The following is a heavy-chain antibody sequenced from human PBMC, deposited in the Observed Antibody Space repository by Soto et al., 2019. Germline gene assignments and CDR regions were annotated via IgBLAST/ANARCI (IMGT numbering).Heavy chain of an antibody. Sequence: DVKLLESGGGLVQPGGSLRLSCAASQFTFSSFAMTWVRQAPGKGLEWVSFISETGDSLSYAESVKGRFTISRDNSKNTLYLQMSSLRPEDTAVYYCMKGGWLDYWGQGTLVTVSS. CDR1: QFTFSSFA. CDR2: ISETGDSL. J-gene: IGHJ4*02. V-gene: IGHV3-23*01. CDR3: MKGGWLDY. D-gene: IGHD3-10*01.